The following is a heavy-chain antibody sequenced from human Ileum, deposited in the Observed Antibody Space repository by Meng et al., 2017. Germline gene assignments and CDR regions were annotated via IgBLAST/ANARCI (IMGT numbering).Heavy chain of an antibody. CDR2: IGAGGDT. CDR3: ARYGNLGY. V-gene: IGHV3-13*01. D-gene: IGHD1-14*01. Sequence: GESLKISCAASGFTFSSYDFHWVRQGTGKGLEWVSAIGAGGDTYYPDSVKGRFTISRENAKNSLYLQMNSLRAEDTAAYYCARYGNLGYWGQGTLVTVSS. J-gene: IGHJ4*02. CDR1: GFTFSSYD.